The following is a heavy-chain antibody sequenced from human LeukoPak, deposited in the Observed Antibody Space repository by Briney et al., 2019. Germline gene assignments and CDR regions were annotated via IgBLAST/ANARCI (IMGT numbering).Heavy chain of an antibody. CDR1: GYIFTELS. Sequence: ASVKVSCKVSGYIFTELSMHWVRQAPGKGLEWMGGFDPEDGETIYAQNFQGRVTMTEDTSTDTAYMELNSLRSEDTAVYFCATTPGRYFDWLFSWGQGTLVTVSS. CDR2: FDPEDGET. V-gene: IGHV1-24*01. J-gene: IGHJ5*01. D-gene: IGHD3-9*01. CDR3: ATTPGRYFDWLFS.